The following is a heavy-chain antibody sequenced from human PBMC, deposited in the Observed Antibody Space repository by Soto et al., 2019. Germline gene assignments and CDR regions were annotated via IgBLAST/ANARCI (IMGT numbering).Heavy chain of an antibody. D-gene: IGHD1-26*01. V-gene: IGHV1-2*04. CDR2: INPNSGGT. J-gene: IGHJ6*02. CDR1: GYTFTGYY. Sequence: ASVKVSCKASGYTFTGYYMHWVRQAPGQGLEWMGWINPNSGGTNYAQKFQGWVTMTRDTSISTAYMELSRLRSDDTAVYYCARAFTVGARTPFLDGMDVWGQGTTVTVSS. CDR3: ARAFTVGARTPFLDGMDV.